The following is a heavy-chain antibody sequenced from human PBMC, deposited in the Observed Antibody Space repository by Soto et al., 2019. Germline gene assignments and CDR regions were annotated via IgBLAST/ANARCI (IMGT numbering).Heavy chain of an antibody. CDR3: GKEKGPGSYGVLNAFGI. CDR2: FRWNSGSL. D-gene: IGHD3-10*01. CDR1: GITFDDYA. Sequence: PVRSLRLSCAASGITFDDYAMHWVRQAPGKGLERVPRFRWNSGSLGCADSVKGRFTISRDHAKNSLYLHMYSRRAQDTALYYGGKEKGPGSYGVLNAFGIWGQGTMVTV. V-gene: IGHV3-9*01. J-gene: IGHJ3*02.